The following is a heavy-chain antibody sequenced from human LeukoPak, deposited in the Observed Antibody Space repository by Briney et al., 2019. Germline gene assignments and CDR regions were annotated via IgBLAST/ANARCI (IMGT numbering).Heavy chain of an antibody. V-gene: IGHV4-30-4*01. J-gene: IGHJ4*02. Sequence: SETLSLTCTVSGGSISSGDYYWNWIRQPPGKGLEWIGYIYYSGSTYYNPSLKSRVTISLDTSKTQFSLRLSSVTAADTAVYHCSRGLRGRSGYYFDSWGQGTLVTVSS. CDR2: IYYSGST. CDR3: SRGLRGRSGYYFDS. CDR1: GGSISSGDYY.